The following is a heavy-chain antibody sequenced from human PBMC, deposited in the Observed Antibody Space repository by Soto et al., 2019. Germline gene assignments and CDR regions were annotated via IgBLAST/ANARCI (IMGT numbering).Heavy chain of an antibody. J-gene: IGHJ5*02. D-gene: IGHD6-13*01. Sequence: GGSLRLSCAASGFTFSSYWMHWVRQAPGKGLVWVSGINSSGGSTSYADSVKGRFTISRDNSKNTLYLQMNSLRAEDTAVYYCAKDPLDAAAGFNWFDPWGQGTLVTVSS. CDR1: GFTFSSYW. CDR2: INSSGGST. V-gene: IGHV3-74*01. CDR3: AKDPLDAAAGFNWFDP.